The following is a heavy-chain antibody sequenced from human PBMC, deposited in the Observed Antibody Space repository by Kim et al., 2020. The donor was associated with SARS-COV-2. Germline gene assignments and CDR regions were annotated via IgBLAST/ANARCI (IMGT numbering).Heavy chain of an antibody. D-gene: IGHD3-22*01. CDR1: GGSISSYY. CDR2: IYYSGST. V-gene: IGHV4-59*01. Sequence: SETLSLTCTVSGGSISSYYWSWIRQPPGKGLEWIGYIYYSGSTNYNPSLKSRVTISVDTSKNQFSLKLSSVTAADTAVYYCAREGYDSSGYALYEDYYYYYGMDVWGQGTTVTVSS. CDR3: AREGYDSSGYALYEDYYYYYGMDV. J-gene: IGHJ6*02.